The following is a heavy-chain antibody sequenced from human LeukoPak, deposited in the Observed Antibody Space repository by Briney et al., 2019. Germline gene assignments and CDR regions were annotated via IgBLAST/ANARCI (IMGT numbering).Heavy chain of an antibody. CDR3: ARRGVYSSSWSALFDY. Sequence: SETLSLTCTVSGGSISSSSYYWGWIRQPPGKGLEWIGSIYYSGSTYYNPSLKSRVTISVDTSKNQFSLKLSSVIAADAAVYYCARRGVYSSSWSALFDYWGQGTLVTVSS. CDR1: GGSISSSSYY. D-gene: IGHD6-13*01. CDR2: IYYSGST. J-gene: IGHJ4*02. V-gene: IGHV4-39*01.